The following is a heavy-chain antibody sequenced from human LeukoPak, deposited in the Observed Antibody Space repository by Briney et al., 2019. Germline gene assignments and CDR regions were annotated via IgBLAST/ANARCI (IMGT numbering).Heavy chain of an antibody. V-gene: IGHV1-2*02. CDR3: ARVGGLLRPTSYHFDY. D-gene: IGHD3-22*01. CDR2: INPNSGGT. CDR1: GYTFTGYY. J-gene: IGHJ4*02. Sequence: ASVKVSCKASGYTFTGYYMHWVRQAPGQGLEWMGWINPNSGGTNYAQKFQGRVTMTRDTSISTAYMELSRLRSDDTAVYYCARVGGLLRPTSYHFDYWGQGTLVTVSS.